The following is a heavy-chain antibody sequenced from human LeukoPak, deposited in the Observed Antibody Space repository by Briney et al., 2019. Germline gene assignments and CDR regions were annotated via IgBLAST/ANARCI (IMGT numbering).Heavy chain of an antibody. Sequence: PGGSLRLSCAASGFTFSSYGMHWVRQAPGKGLEWVAVIWYDGSNKYYADSVKGRFTIPRDNSKNTLYLQMNSLRAEDTAVYYCARPSWDDAFDIWGQGTMVTVSS. V-gene: IGHV3-33*01. D-gene: IGHD7-27*01. J-gene: IGHJ3*02. CDR3: ARPSWDDAFDI. CDR2: IWYDGSNK. CDR1: GFTFSSYG.